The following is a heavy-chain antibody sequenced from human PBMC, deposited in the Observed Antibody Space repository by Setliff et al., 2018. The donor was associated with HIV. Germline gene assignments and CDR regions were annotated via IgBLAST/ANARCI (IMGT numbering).Heavy chain of an antibody. V-gene: IGHV5-51*01. CDR1: GYSFDRYW. D-gene: IGHD5-12*01. J-gene: IGHJ6*02. CDR2: IYPGDSDT. CDR3: ARCGYSYGSYGMDV. Sequence: PRESLKISCQDSGYSFDRYWIGWVRQMPGKGLEWMGIIYPGDSDTRYSPSFQGQVTISVDKSISTAYLQWSSLKASDSAMYYCARCGYSYGSYGMDVWGQGTKVTVSS.